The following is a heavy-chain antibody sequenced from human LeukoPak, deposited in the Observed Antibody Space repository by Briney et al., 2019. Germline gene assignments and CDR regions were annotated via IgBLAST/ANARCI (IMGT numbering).Heavy chain of an antibody. CDR2: VTAGGDGT. V-gene: IGHV3-23*01. CDR3: AKDRWSGFSAFEY. D-gene: IGHD3-3*01. CDR1: GFSFSSYA. Sequence: GGSLRLSCAASGFSFSSYAMSWVRQAPGKGLEWVSTVTAGGDGTYYTDSVKGRFTISRDNSKNTLYLQMNSLRAEDTAVYYCAKDRWSGFSAFEYWGRGTLVTASS. J-gene: IGHJ4*02.